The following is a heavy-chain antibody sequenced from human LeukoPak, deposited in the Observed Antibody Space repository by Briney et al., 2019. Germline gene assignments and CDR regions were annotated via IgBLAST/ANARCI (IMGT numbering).Heavy chain of an antibody. J-gene: IGHJ4*02. CDR2: IKSKTDGGTT. CDR1: GFTFSNAW. CDR3: TTPLRYCSSTSCYLDY. V-gene: IGHV3-15*01. D-gene: IGHD2-2*01. Sequence: GGSLRLSCAASGFTFSNAWMSWVRQAPGKGLEWVGRIKSKTDGGTTDYAAPVKGRFTISRDDSKNTLYLQMNSLKTEDTAVYYCTTPLRYCSSTSCYLDYWGQGTLVTVSS.